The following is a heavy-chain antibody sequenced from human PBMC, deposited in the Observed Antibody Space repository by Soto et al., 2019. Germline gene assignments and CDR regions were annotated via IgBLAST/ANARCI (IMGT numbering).Heavy chain of an antibody. V-gene: IGHV1-18*04. CDR1: GYSFTVSG. D-gene: IGHD3-3*01. Sequence: ASVKVSCKASGYSFTVSGRSWVRQAPGQGLEWMGWINIYNGNTNYAQKFQGRVTMTTDTSTSTGYMVLRSLRSDDTAVYFCARTGRGIFGVHQIDAWGQGTLVTVSS. J-gene: IGHJ5*02. CDR2: INIYNGNT. CDR3: ARTGRGIFGVHQIDA.